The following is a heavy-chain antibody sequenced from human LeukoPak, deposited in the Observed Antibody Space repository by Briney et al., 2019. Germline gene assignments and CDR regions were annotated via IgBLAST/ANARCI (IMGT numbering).Heavy chain of an antibody. Sequence: ASVKVSCMASGYTFTGYYMHWVRQAPGQGLEWMGWINPNSGGTNYAQKFQGRVTMTRDTSISTAYMELSRLRSGDTAVYYCARVDYYDSSGYYYWGQGTLVTVSS. D-gene: IGHD3-22*01. CDR2: INPNSGGT. V-gene: IGHV1-2*02. J-gene: IGHJ4*02. CDR3: ARVDYYDSSGYYY. CDR1: GYTFTGYY.